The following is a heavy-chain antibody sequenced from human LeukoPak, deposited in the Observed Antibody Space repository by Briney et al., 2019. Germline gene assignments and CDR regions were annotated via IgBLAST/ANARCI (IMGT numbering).Heavy chain of an antibody. V-gene: IGHV3-7*01. CDR1: GFTFSSYW. Sequence: PGGSLRLSCAASGFTFSSYWMSWVRQAPGKGLEWVANIKKDGSEKYYVDSVKGRFTISRDNAKNSLYLQMNSLRAEDTAVYYCARVSHFEWPYYYYYYMDVWGKGTTVTVSS. CDR2: IKKDGSEK. D-gene: IGHD3-9*01. J-gene: IGHJ6*03. CDR3: ARVSHFEWPYYYYYYMDV.